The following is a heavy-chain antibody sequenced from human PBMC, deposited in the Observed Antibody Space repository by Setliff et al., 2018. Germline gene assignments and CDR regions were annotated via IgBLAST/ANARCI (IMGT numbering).Heavy chain of an antibody. D-gene: IGHD2-8*02. Sequence: PSETLSLTCTVSGGSISTNSYYWGWIRQPPGKGLERIGRIYSSGSTTYYNPSLESRVTIIMETSKNRFSLWLTSVTAADAAVYYCVRTTRSTGFYGQEVAYYMDVWDKGTTVTVSS. V-gene: IGHV4-39*07. CDR2: IYSSGSTT. CDR1: GGSISTNSYY. J-gene: IGHJ6*03. CDR3: VRTTRSTGFYGQEVAYYMDV.